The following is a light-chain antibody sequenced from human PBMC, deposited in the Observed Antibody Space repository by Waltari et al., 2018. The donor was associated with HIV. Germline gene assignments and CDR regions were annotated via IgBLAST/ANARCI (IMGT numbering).Light chain of an antibody. CDR3: QQYYNTPLT. CDR1: QTILYSSTHKTY. CDR2: WAF. J-gene: IGKJ1*01. V-gene: IGKV4-1*01. Sequence: DIVMTQSPDSLAVSLGERATIHCQSSQTILYSSTHKTYLSWYQQRPRQPPKLLVYWAFTRQSGVPDRFSGSGSGTDFTLTISSLQAEDVAVYYWQQYYNTPLTFGQGTKVEIK.